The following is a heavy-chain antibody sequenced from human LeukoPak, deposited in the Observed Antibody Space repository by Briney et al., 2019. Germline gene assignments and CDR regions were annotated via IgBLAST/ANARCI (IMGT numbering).Heavy chain of an antibody. CDR3: AGVFRYSPNYYYYGMDV. CDR1: GYSFTSYW. J-gene: IGHJ6*02. Sequence: GESLKISCKGSGYSFTSYWIGWVRQMPGKGLEWMGIIYPGDSDTRYSPSFQGQVTISADKSISTAYLQWSSLKASDTAMYYCAGVFRYSPNYYYYGMDVWGQGTTVTVSS. D-gene: IGHD2-15*01. CDR2: IYPGDSDT. V-gene: IGHV5-51*01.